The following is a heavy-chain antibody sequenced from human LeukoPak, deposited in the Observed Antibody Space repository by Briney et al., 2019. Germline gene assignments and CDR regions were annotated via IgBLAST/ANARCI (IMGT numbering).Heavy chain of an antibody. D-gene: IGHD6-19*01. CDR2: LSGSGGTT. Sequence: GSLRLSCAASGFTFSTYTMSWVRQAPGKGLEWVSVLSGSGGTTYYADSVKGRFTISRDNSKNTLYLQMNSLRAEDTAVYYCAKVRILGYSSGWYDAFDIWGQGTMVTVSS. CDR1: GFTFSTYT. CDR3: AKVRILGYSSGWYDAFDI. V-gene: IGHV3-23*01. J-gene: IGHJ3*02.